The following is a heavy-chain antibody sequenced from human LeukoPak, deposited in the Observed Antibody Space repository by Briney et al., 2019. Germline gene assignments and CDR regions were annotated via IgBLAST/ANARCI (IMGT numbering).Heavy chain of an antibody. CDR2: IDTAGDT. V-gene: IGHV3-13*01. D-gene: IGHD3-16*01. Sequence: GGSLRLSCAASGFTFSTYTMHWVRQATGKGLEWVSAIDTAGDTYYPDSVKGRFTISRENAKNSLYLQMNSLRAGDTAAYYCARVSSGGGESTYFDYWGRGTLVTVSS. CDR1: GFTFSTYT. J-gene: IGHJ4*02. CDR3: ARVSSGGGESTYFDY.